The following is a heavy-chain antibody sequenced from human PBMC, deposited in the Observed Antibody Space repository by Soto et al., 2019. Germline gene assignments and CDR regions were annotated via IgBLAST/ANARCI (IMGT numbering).Heavy chain of an antibody. V-gene: IGHV1-69*13. CDR2: IIPIFGPA. Sequence: SVKVSCKSSGGTFSSHSINWVRQAPGQGLEWMGGIIPIFGPANFAKKFQGRVTITADESTTTAYMELSSLTSEDTAVYYCATGSFTSTGGRIGYHYNAMDVWGQGTTVTV. J-gene: IGHJ6*02. D-gene: IGHD1-1*01. CDR1: GGTFSSHS. CDR3: ATGSFTSTGGRIGYHYNAMDV.